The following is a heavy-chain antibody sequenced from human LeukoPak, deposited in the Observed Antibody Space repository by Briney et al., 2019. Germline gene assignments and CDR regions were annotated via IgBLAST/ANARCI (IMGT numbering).Heavy chain of an antibody. V-gene: IGHV3-21*01. CDR2: ISYSSSYI. D-gene: IGHD3-10*01. J-gene: IGHJ4*02. CDR1: GFTFSSYT. Sequence: GGSLRLSCAASGFTFSSYTMNWVRQAPGEGLEWVSSISYSSSYIYYADSVKGRFTISRDNAKNSLYLQMNSLRADDTAVYYCARGYYYGSGSYFDYWGQGTLVTVSS. CDR3: ARGYYYGSGSYFDY.